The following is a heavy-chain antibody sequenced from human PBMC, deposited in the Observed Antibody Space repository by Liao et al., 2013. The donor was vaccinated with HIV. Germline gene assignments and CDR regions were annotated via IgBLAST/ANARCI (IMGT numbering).Heavy chain of an antibody. CDR3: ARENYYDSGNGFDP. Sequence: QVQLQESGPGLVKPSETLSLTCTVSGGSISSYYWGWIRQPPGKGLEWIGSIYYSGSTYYNPSLKSRVTISVDTSKNQFSLKLSSVTAADTAVYYCARENYYDSGNGFDPWGQGTLVTVSS. J-gene: IGHJ5*02. CDR2: IYYSGST. CDR1: GGSISSYY. D-gene: IGHD3-22*01. V-gene: IGHV4-39*07.